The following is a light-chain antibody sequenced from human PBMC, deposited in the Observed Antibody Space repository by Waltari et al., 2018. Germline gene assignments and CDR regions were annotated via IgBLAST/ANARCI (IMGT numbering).Light chain of an antibody. CDR1: QNINNW. J-gene: IGKJ1*01. CDR2: QAS. V-gene: IGKV1-5*03. CDR3: QQYNISPST. Sequence: DIQMTQSPSPLSASVGDRVTITCRASQNINNWLAWFQLKPGKAPKLLIYQASGLQSGVPSRFSGSGSGTDFTLTISGLQPDDFATYFCQQYNISPSTFGQGTKVEFK.